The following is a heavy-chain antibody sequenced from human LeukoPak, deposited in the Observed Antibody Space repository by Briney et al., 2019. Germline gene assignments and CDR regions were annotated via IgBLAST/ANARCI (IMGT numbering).Heavy chain of an antibody. J-gene: IGHJ3*02. Sequence: SETLSLTCTVSGGSISSYYWSWIRQPTGKGLEWIGRIYTSGSTNYNPSLKSRVTMSVDTSKNQFSLKLSSVTAADTAVYYCARDVYDSSGYYYGSDAFDIWGQGTMVTVSS. V-gene: IGHV4-4*07. CDR3: ARDVYDSSGYYYGSDAFDI. CDR2: IYTSGST. D-gene: IGHD3-22*01. CDR1: GGSISSYY.